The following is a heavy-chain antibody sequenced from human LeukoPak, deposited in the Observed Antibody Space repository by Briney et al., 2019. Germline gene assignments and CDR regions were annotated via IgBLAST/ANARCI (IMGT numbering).Heavy chain of an antibody. D-gene: IGHD6-19*01. Sequence: GGSLRLSCAASGFTFSSYGVYWVRQAPGKGLEWVAVIWHDGSAEFYADSVRGRFSISRDDSKNTVHLQLNSLRADDTALYYCARDSRGGWSGYFDYWGQGTLVTVSS. CDR2: IWHDGSAE. CDR3: ARDSRGGWSGYFDY. J-gene: IGHJ4*02. V-gene: IGHV3-33*01. CDR1: GFTFSSYG.